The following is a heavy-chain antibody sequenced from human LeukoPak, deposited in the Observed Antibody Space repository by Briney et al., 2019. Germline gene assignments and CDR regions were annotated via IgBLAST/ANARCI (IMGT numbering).Heavy chain of an antibody. J-gene: IGHJ6*02. V-gene: IGHV3-9*01. CDR2: ISWNSGSI. D-gene: IGHD3-3*01. Sequence: GGSLRLSCAASGFTFDDYAMHWVRQAPGKGLEWVSGISWNSGSIGYADSVKGRFTISRDNAKNSLYLQMNSLRAEDTAVYYCARDGFLEWLLYGDYYYGMDVWGQGTTITVSS. CDR1: GFTFDDYA. CDR3: ARDGFLEWLLYGDYYYGMDV.